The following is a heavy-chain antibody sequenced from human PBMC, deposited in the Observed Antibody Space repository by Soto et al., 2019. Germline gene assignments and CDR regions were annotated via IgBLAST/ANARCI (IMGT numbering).Heavy chain of an antibody. CDR1: GGSFSGYY. J-gene: IGHJ5*02. CDR3: AQVAAAGTGWFDP. Sequence: SETLSLTCAVYGGSFSGYYWSWIRQPPGKGLEWIGEINHSGSTNYNPSLKSRVTISVDTSKNQFSLKLSSVTAADTAVYYCAQVAAAGTGWFDPWGQGTLVTVSS. V-gene: IGHV4-34*01. D-gene: IGHD6-13*01. CDR2: INHSGST.